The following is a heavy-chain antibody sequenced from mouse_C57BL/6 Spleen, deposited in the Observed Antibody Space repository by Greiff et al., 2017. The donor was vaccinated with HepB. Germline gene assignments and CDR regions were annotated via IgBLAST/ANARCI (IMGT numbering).Heavy chain of an antibody. CDR3: ARSGVYYGNYDYAMDY. V-gene: IGHV1-81*01. D-gene: IGHD2-1*01. CDR2: LYPRSGNT. CDR1: GYTFTSYG. J-gene: IGHJ4*01. Sequence: QVQLQQSGAELARPGASVKLSCKASGYTFTSYGISWVKQRTGQGLEWIGELYPRSGNTYYNEKFKGKATLTADKSSSTAYMELRSLTSEDSAVYFCARSGVYYGNYDYAMDYWGQGTSVTVSS.